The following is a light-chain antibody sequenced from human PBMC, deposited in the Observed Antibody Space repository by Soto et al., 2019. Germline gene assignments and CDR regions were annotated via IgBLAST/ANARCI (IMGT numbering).Light chain of an antibody. CDR1: QSISSY. CDR3: QQSYSTPCT. Sequence: DIQMTQSPSSLSASVGDRVTITCPARQSISSYLHWYQQKPGKAPKLLIYAASSLQSGVPSRFSGSGSGTDFTLTISSLQPEDFATYYCQQSYSTPCTFGQGTRLEIK. J-gene: IGKJ5*01. CDR2: AAS. V-gene: IGKV1-39*01.